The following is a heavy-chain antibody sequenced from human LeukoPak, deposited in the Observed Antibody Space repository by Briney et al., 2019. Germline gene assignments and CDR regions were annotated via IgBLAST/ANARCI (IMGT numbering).Heavy chain of an antibody. CDR3: ARALTGYSSSWYYAPGGRDKYYFDY. D-gene: IGHD6-13*01. Sequence: ASVKVSCKASGYTFTSYGISWVRQAPGQGLEWMGWISAYNGNTNYAQKLQGRVTMTTDTSTSTAYMELRSLRSDDTAVYYCARALTGYSSSWYYAPGGRDKYYFDYWGQGTLVTVSS. CDR2: ISAYNGNT. CDR1: GYTFTSYG. J-gene: IGHJ4*02. V-gene: IGHV1-18*01.